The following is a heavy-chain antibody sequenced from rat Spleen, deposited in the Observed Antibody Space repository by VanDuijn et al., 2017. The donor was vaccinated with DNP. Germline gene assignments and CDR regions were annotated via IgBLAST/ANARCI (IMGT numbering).Heavy chain of an antibody. CDR1: GFTFSSYW. D-gene: IGHD1-1*01. V-gene: IGHV5-31*01. CDR3: TRDSGDWYFDF. J-gene: IGHJ1*01. Sequence: EVQLVETGGGLVQPGRSLKLSCVASGFTFSSYWMYWIRQAPGKGLEWVSSISNTGDNTYYSDSVKGRFSLSRDNAKSTLYLQLNSLRSEDTATYFCTRDSGDWYFDFWGPGTMVTVSS. CDR2: ISNTGDNT.